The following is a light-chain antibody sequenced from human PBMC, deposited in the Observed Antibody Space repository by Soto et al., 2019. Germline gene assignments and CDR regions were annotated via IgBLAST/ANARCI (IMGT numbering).Light chain of an antibody. CDR1: QSVLYSSNNKNY. J-gene: IGKJ5*01. CDR3: QQYYSTLFT. V-gene: IGKV4-1*01. Sequence: DIVMTQSPDSLAVSLGERATINCKSSQSVLYSSNNKNYLACYQQKPGQPPKLLIYWASTRESGVPDRFSGSGSGTDFILTISSLQAEDVAVYYCQQYYSTLFTFGQGTRLEIK. CDR2: WAS.